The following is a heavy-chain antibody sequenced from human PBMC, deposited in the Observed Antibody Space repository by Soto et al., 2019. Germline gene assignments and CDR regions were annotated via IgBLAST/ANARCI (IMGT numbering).Heavy chain of an antibody. J-gene: IGHJ4*02. D-gene: IGHD2-2*02. CDR3: AAMGISDPLYPDY. CDR1: GGSISSGDYY. CDR2: IYYSGST. V-gene: IGHV4-30-4*01. Sequence: SETLSLTCTVSGGSISSGDYYWNWIRQPPGKGLEWIGYIYYSGSTYYNPSLKSRVTISVDTSKIHFSLKLTSVTAADTAVYYCAAMGISDPLYPDYWGQGTLVTVSS.